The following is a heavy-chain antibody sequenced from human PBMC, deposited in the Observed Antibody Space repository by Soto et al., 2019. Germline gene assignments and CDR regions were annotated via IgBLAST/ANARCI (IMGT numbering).Heavy chain of an antibody. Sequence: SETLSLTCSVSGGYISSGGNYWSWIRQHPGKGLEWIGFIYYTGHTKYNAALRSRASISADMSENQFSLTLTSVTAADTAVYYCAREDIYESFFDYWGQGTLVTVSS. D-gene: IGHD3-16*01. CDR2: IYYTGHT. V-gene: IGHV4-31*03. CDR1: GGYISSGGNY. CDR3: AREDIYESFFDY. J-gene: IGHJ4*02.